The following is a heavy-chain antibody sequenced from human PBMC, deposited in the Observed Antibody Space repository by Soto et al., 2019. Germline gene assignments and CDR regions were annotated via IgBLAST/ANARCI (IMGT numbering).Heavy chain of an antibody. CDR3: ARDLDSGYDWIVGY. CDR1: GGTFSGYT. V-gene: IGHV1-69*08. Sequence: QVQLVQSGAEVKKPGSSVKVSCEASGGTFSGYTISWVRQAPGQGLEWMGRIVPLVDITNYAQKFQGRVTITADKSASTVYMELRGLRSEDTAIYYCARDLDSGYDWIVGYWGQGTLVTVSS. J-gene: IGHJ4*02. CDR2: IVPLVDIT. D-gene: IGHD5-12*01.